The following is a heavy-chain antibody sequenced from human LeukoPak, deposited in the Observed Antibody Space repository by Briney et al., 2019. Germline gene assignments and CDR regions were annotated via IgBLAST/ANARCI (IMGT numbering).Heavy chain of an antibody. Sequence: ASVKVSCKASGYTFSSYGITWVRQAPGQGREWMGWISDYNGNTHYAQKVQGRVTMTKDTSTSTAYMERRGLRSDERAVHYCASGAYYFDFWGQGTLVTVSS. CDR3: ASGAYYFDF. V-gene: IGHV1-18*04. CDR2: ISDYNGNT. D-gene: IGHD3-10*01. J-gene: IGHJ4*02. CDR1: GYTFSSYG.